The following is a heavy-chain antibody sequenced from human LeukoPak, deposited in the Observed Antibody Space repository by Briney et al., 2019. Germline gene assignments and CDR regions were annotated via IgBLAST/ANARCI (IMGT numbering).Heavy chain of an antibody. J-gene: IGHJ4*02. V-gene: IGHV5-51*01. Sequence: GASLKISFKGSGSSFTSYWIGWVRPMPGKGLGWMGIIYPGDSDTRYSPSFQGQVTISADKSISTAYLQWSSRKASDTAMYYFSRLSYYGTGSSSFRYWGQGTLVTVSS. CDR1: GSSFTSYW. CDR2: IYPGDSDT. CDR3: SRLSYYGTGSSSFRY. D-gene: IGHD3-10*01.